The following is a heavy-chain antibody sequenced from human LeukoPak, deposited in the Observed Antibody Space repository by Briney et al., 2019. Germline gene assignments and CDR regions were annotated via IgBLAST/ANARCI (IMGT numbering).Heavy chain of an antibody. CDR3: AKDDAYDILTGSDGYFDY. D-gene: IGHD3-9*01. Sequence: PGGSLRLSCAASGFTFSSYAMGWVRQAPGKGLEWVSAISGSGGSTYYADSVKGRFTISRDNSKNTLYLQMNSLRAEDTAVYYCAKDDAYDILTGSDGYFDYWGQGTLVTVSS. V-gene: IGHV3-23*01. J-gene: IGHJ4*02. CDR2: ISGSGGST. CDR1: GFTFSSYA.